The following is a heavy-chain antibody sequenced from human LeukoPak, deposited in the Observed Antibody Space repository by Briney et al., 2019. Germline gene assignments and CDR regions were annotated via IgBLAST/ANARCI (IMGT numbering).Heavy chain of an antibody. V-gene: IGHV3-33*01. CDR2: IWYDGSNK. J-gene: IGHJ6*03. CDR1: GFTFSSYG. D-gene: IGHD6-6*01. CDR3: ARDRSSSSAYMDV. Sequence: PGRSLRLSCAASGFTFSSYGMHWVRQAPGKGLEWVAVIWYDGSNKYYADSVKGRFTISRDNSKNTLYLQMNSLRAEDTAVYYCARDRSSSSAYMDVWAKGPRSPSP.